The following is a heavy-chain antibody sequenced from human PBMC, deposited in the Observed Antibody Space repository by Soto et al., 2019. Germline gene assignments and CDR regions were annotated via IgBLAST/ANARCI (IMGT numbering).Heavy chain of an antibody. CDR3: VLRYCSSTSCYLTDY. D-gene: IGHD2-2*01. J-gene: IGHJ4*02. CDR2: IIPIFGTA. Sequence: GTSVEVSCHASGGTFRSYAISWVRQAPGQGLEWMGGIIPIFGTANYAQKFQGRVTITADESTSTAYMELSSLRSGDTAVYYCVLRYCSSTSCYLTDYWGQGTLVTVSS. CDR1: GGTFRSYA. V-gene: IGHV1-69*01.